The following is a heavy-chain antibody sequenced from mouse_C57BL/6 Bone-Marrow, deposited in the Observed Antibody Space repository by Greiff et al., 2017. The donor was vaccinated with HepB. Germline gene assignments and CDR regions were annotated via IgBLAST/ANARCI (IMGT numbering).Heavy chain of an antibody. D-gene: IGHD3-2*02. J-gene: IGHJ2*01. V-gene: IGHV1-84*01. Sequence: VQLVESGPELVKPGASVKISCKASGYTFTDYYINWVKQRPGQGLEWIGWIYPGSGNTEYNEKFKGKATLTVDTSSSTAYMQLSSLTSEDSAVYFCARTRGRLRRIYWGQGTTLTVSS. CDR3: ARTRGRLRRIY. CDR2: IYPGSGNT. CDR1: GYTFTDYY.